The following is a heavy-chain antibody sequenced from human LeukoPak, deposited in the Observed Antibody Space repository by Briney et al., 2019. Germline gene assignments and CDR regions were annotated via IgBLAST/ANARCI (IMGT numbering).Heavy chain of an antibody. Sequence: ASVKVSCKASGYTFTSYDINWLRQAAGQGLEWMGWMNPNSGNTGYAQKFQGRVTMTRNTSISTAYMELSSLRSEDTAVYYCARGRTSPYYYYYYMDVWGKGTTVTVSS. CDR3: ARGRTSPYYYYYYMDV. V-gene: IGHV1-8*01. CDR2: MNPNSGNT. CDR1: GYTFTSYD. J-gene: IGHJ6*03.